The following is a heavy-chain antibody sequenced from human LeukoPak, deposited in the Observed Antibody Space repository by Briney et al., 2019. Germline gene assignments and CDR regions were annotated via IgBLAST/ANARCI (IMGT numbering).Heavy chain of an antibody. CDR1: GFNFGSYW. J-gene: IGHJ5*02. CDR2: ISSDGSST. V-gene: IGHV3-74*01. CDR3: TRPKVVPASSNRFDP. D-gene: IGHD2-15*01. Sequence: GGSLRLSCAASGFNFGSYWMHWVRQAPGKGLVWVSRISSDGSSTTYADSVKGRFTISRDNAKNTLYLQMNSLRVEDTAVYYCTRPKVVPASSNRFDPWGQGTLVTVSS.